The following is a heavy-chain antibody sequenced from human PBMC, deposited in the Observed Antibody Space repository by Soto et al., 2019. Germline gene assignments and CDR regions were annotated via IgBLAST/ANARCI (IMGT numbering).Heavy chain of an antibody. J-gene: IGHJ5*02. Sequence: VGSLRLSCAGSGFSFDRYSMIWVRQAPGKGLEWVSSISSASSYIHYGDSVKGRFTTSRDNANSSLYLQMNSLRVEDTAVYYCARGFGSYDWFDPWGQGTLVTVSS. V-gene: IGHV3-21*01. CDR1: GFSFDRYS. D-gene: IGHD3-10*01. CDR3: ARGFGSYDWFDP. CDR2: ISSASSYI.